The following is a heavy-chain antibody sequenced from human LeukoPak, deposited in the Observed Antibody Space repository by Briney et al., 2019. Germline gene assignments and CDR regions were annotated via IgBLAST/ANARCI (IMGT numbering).Heavy chain of an antibody. CDR1: GFTFSSYA. V-gene: IGHV3-23*01. CDR3: AKHPTRSYDFWSGYFIL. CDR2: ITGSGDTT. Sequence: GGSLRLSCVGSGFTFSSYAMSWVRQASGKGLEWLSEITGSGDTTDYADSVKGRLTISRDNLKNTLYLQINSLRAEDTAVYYCAKHPTRSYDFWSGYFILWGQGTLVAVSS. D-gene: IGHD3-3*01. J-gene: IGHJ4*02.